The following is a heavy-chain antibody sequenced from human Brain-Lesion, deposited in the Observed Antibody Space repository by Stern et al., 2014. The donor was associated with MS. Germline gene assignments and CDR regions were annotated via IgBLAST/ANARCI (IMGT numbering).Heavy chain of an antibody. CDR2: IHPSGSA. V-gene: IGHV4-61*02. Sequence: QLQLQESGPGLVKPSQTLSLTCTVSGGSISSGSDYWSWIRQPVGKGLEWIGRIHPSGSAFYTPSLQSRVTISTDTSMNQFSLELNSATAADTAIYYCASGYRIFDYWGQGILVTVSS. D-gene: IGHD5-18*01. CDR3: ASGYRIFDY. CDR1: GGSISSGSDY. J-gene: IGHJ4*02.